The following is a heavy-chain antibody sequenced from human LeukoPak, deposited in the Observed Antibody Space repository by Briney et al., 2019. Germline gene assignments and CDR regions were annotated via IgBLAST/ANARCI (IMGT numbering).Heavy chain of an antibody. Sequence: GASVKVSCSVSGYTLAALSMTWVRHATGKGLEWMGGFDPEDVETIYAQKFQGRVTMTEDTSTDTAYMELSSLRSEDTAVYYCATGEWLVPLFDPWGQGTLVTVSS. CDR3: ATGEWLVPLFDP. J-gene: IGHJ5*02. CDR1: GYTLAALS. V-gene: IGHV1-24*01. CDR2: FDPEDVET. D-gene: IGHD6-19*01.